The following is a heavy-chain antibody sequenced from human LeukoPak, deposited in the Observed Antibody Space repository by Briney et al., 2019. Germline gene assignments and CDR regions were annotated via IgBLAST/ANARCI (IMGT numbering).Heavy chain of an antibody. CDR1: GFTFSSYA. D-gene: IGHD2-15*01. Sequence: GGSLRLSCAASGFTFSSYAMSWVRQAPGKGLERVSAISGSGGSTYYAESVKGRFTISRDNSKNTLYLQMNSLRAEDTALYYCAKDLLSVYYYGMDVWGQGTTVTVSS. J-gene: IGHJ6*02. V-gene: IGHV3-23*01. CDR2: ISGSGGST. CDR3: AKDLLSVYYYGMDV.